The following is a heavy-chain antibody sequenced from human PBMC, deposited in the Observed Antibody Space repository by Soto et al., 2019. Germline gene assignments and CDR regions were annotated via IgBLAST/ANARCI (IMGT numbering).Heavy chain of an antibody. V-gene: IGHV3-33*01. CDR1: GFSFTDYG. Sequence: PGGSLRLSCAVSGFSFTDYGMHWVRQAPGKGLEWVAVIWYDGSNKYYADSVKGRFTISRDNSKNTLWLQMNSLRAEDTAVYYCARGPHIVVVTAPDYWGQGTLVTVSS. CDR3: ARGPHIVVVTAPDY. J-gene: IGHJ4*02. CDR2: IWYDGSNK. D-gene: IGHD2-21*02.